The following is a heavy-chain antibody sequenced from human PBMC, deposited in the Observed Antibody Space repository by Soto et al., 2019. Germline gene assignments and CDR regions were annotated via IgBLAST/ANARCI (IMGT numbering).Heavy chain of an antibody. CDR2: IYYSGST. Sequence: QVQLQESGPGLVKPSQTLSLTCTVSGGSISSGGYYWSWIRQHPGKGLEWIGYIYYSGSTYYNPSLMSRVTISVDTSKNQFSLKLSSVTAADTAVYYCARVVVVAATHGWFAPWGQGTLVTVSS. J-gene: IGHJ5*02. CDR1: GGSISSGGYY. CDR3: ARVVVVAATHGWFAP. V-gene: IGHV4-31*03. D-gene: IGHD2-15*01.